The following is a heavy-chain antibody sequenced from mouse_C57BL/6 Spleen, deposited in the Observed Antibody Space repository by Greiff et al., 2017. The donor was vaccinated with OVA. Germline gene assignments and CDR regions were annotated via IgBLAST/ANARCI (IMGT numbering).Heavy chain of an antibody. CDR2: INPNNGGT. CDR3: ASDDGYPYSFDY. V-gene: IGHV1-26*01. J-gene: IGHJ2*01. Sequence: EVQLQQSGPELVKPGDSVKISCKASGYTFTDYYMNWVKQSHGKSLEWIGDINPNNGGTSYNQKFKGKAIWTVDKSSSTAYMELRSLTSEDSAVYYCASDDGYPYSFDYWGQGTTLTVSS. D-gene: IGHD2-3*01. CDR1: GYTFTDYY.